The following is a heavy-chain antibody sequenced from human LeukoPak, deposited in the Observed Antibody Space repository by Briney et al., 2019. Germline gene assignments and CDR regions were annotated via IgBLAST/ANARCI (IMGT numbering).Heavy chain of an antibody. J-gene: IGHJ4*02. CDR3: ARDRDSSSSFDY. V-gene: IGHV3-23*01. CDR1: GFTFSSYA. D-gene: IGHD6-6*01. Sequence: GGSLRLSCAASGFTFSSYAMSWVRQAPGKGLEGVSAISGSGGSTYYADSVKGRFTISRDNAKNSLYLQMNSLRAEDTAVYYCARDRDSSSSFDYWGQGTLVTVSS. CDR2: ISGSGGST.